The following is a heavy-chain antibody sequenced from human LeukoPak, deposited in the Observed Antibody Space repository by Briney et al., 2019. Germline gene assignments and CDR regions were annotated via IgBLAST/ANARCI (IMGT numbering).Heavy chain of an antibody. D-gene: IGHD3-22*01. Sequence: GGSLRLSCAASGFTFSSYAMNWVRQAPGKGLEWVSAISRSGVSTYYADSVKGRFPISRDNSRDPLYLQMSSLRAEDTAVYYCARGGYDSSGNPDYWGQGTLVAVSS. J-gene: IGHJ4*02. CDR2: ISRSGVST. CDR1: GFTFSSYA. V-gene: IGHV3-23*01. CDR3: ARGGYDSSGNPDY.